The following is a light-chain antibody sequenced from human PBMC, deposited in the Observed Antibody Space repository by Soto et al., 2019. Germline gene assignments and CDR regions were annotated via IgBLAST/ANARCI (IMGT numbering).Light chain of an antibody. CDR3: LHDYNYPHT. CDR2: AAS. V-gene: IGKV1-6*01. J-gene: IGKJ4*01. CDR1: QGIRND. Sequence: AIQMTQSPSSLSASVGDRVTITCRASQGIRNDLGWYQQKPGKAPKLLIYAASSLQSGVPSRFSGSGSGTDFTLTISSLQPEDFGTSYCLHDYNYPHTFDGGTKVDIK.